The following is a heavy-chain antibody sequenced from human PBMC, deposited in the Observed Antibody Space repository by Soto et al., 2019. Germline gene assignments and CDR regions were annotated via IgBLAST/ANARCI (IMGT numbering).Heavy chain of an antibody. J-gene: IGHJ4*02. V-gene: IGHV1-69*04. CDR1: GGSFSNYA. CDR2: IVPFVGIT. Sequence: QVQLVQSGAEVKKPGSSVKVSCTASGGSFSNYALNWVRQAPGQGLEWMGRIVPFVGITKYAQKFQGRVTITADNSTSTAYMELSSLRSEDTAVYYCAREMGATNDYWGQGTLVTVSS. D-gene: IGHD1-26*01. CDR3: AREMGATNDY.